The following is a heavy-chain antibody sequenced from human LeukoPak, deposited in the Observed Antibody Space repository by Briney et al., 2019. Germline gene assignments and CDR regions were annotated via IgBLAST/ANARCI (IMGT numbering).Heavy chain of an antibody. Sequence: PSETLSLTCTVSGGSISSYYWSWIRQPPGKGLEWIGYIYYSGSTNYNPSLKSRVTISVDTSKNQFSLKLSSVTAADTAVYYCAREAGRNYYDSSGYGYDAFDTWGQGTMVTVSS. V-gene: IGHV4-59*01. J-gene: IGHJ3*02. D-gene: IGHD3-22*01. CDR1: GGSISSYY. CDR3: AREAGRNYYDSSGYGYDAFDT. CDR2: IYYSGST.